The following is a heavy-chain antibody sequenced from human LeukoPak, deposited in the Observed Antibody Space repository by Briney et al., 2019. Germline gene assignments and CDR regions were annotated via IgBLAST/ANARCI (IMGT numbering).Heavy chain of an antibody. CDR3: ARLGPASSGWPESFDY. Sequence: ETLSLTCTVSGASISSSGYYWGWIRQPPGKGLEWVANIKRDGSEKYYVDSVKGRFTISRDNAKNSLDLQMNSLRVEDTAVYYCARLGPASSGWPESFDYWGQGTLVTVSS. V-gene: IGHV3-7*03. J-gene: IGHJ4*02. D-gene: IGHD6-19*01. CDR1: GASISSSG. CDR2: IKRDGSEK.